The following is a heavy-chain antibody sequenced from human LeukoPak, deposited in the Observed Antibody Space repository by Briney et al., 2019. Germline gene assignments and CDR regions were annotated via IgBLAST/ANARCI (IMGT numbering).Heavy chain of an antibody. CDR3: ARDYDSSGYYYELTDY. V-gene: IGHV3-11*01. D-gene: IGHD3-22*01. Sequence: GGSLRLSCAASGFTFSDYCMSWIRQAPGKGLEWVSYISSSGSTIYYADSVKGRFTISRDNAKNSLYLQMNSLRAEDTAVYYCARDYDSSGYYYELTDYWGQGTLVTVSS. CDR2: ISSSGSTI. CDR1: GFTFSDYC. J-gene: IGHJ4*02.